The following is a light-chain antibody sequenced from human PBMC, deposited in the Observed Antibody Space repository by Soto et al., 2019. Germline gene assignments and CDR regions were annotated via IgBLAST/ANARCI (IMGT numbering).Light chain of an antibody. CDR1: NSDIGRYNY. CDR3: SSYTNTAALAV. Sequence: QSALTQPASVSGSPGQSITISCAGTNSDIGRYNYVSWYQQHPGEAPKLLIYEVSNRPSGISHRFSGSKSGNTAPLTISGLQAEDEGDYYCSSYTNTAALAVFGEGTKLTVL. J-gene: IGLJ3*02. V-gene: IGLV2-14*01. CDR2: EVS.